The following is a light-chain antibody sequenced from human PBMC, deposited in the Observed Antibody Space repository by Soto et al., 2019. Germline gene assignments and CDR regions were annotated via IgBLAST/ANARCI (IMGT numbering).Light chain of an antibody. CDR1: QSVGSN. V-gene: IGKV3-15*01. CDR3: QQYNNWPIT. J-gene: IGKJ5*01. Sequence: EKVRSQCPPTLSGSTGERATRSCRASQSVGSNLAWYQQKPGQAPRLLIYGASTRATGIPARFSGSGSGTEFTLTISSLQSEDFAVYYCQQYNNWPITFGQGTRLEIK. CDR2: GAS.